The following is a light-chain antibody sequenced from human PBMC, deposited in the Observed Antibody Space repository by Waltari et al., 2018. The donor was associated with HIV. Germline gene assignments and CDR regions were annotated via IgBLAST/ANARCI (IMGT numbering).Light chain of an antibody. CDR3: CSYAGSYTLRV. J-gene: IGLJ2*01. V-gene: IGLV2-11*01. Sequence: SWYQQHPGKAPKLMIYDVSKRPSGVPDRFSGSKSGNAASLTISGLQAEDEADYYCCSYAGSYTLRVFGGGTKLTVL. CDR2: DVS.